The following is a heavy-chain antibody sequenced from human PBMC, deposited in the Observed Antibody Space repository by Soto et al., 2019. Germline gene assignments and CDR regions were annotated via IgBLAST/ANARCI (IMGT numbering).Heavy chain of an antibody. CDR1: GCSISSSRYY. Sequence: XETLTLSCTVSGCSISSSRYYWGWIRQPPGKGLEWIVSIYYGGSTYYNPSLKSRVTISVDTSKNQFSPKLSSATAAHTAVYYCARHYYGEYEPKYYFDYWGQGTLVTVSS. CDR3: ARHYYGEYEPKYYFDY. J-gene: IGHJ4*02. V-gene: IGHV4-39*01. CDR2: IYYGGST. D-gene: IGHD4-17*01.